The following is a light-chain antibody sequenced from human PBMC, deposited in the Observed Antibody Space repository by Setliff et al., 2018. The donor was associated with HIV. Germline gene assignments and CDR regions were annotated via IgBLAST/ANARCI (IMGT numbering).Light chain of an antibody. CDR2: YDD. CDR3: QSYDISLSGWV. CDR1: SSNIGNNA. V-gene: IGLV1-36*01. Sequence: QSVLTQPPSVSEAPRQRVTISCSGSSSNIGNNAVNWYQQLPEKAPKILIYYDDLMPSGVSDRFSASKYGTSASLAITGLQAEDEADYYCQSYDISLSGWVFGGGTKVTVL. J-gene: IGLJ1*01.